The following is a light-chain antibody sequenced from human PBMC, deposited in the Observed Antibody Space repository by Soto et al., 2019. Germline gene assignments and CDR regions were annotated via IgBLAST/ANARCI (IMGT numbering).Light chain of an antibody. V-gene: IGKV3-20*01. CDR2: GPS. CDR1: QSVPKNY. Sequence: EIVLTQSPGTLSLSPGERATLSCRASQSVPKNYLAWYQQKPGQAPRLLIYGPSSRATGIPDRFSGSGSGTDFTLSINILEPEDFAVYYCLQYATSPQTFGQGTKVEIK. J-gene: IGKJ1*01. CDR3: LQYATSPQT.